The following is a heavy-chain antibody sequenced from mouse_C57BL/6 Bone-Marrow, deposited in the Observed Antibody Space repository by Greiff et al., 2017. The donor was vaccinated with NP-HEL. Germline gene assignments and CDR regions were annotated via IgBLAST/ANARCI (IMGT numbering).Heavy chain of an antibody. D-gene: IGHD1-1*01. CDR1: GFNIKDDY. J-gene: IGHJ2*01. CDR3: TTPSTVVPYYFDY. Sequence: EVQLVESGAELVRPGASVKLSCTASGFNIKDDYMHWVKQRPEQGLEWIGWIDPENGDTEYASKFQGKATITADTSSNTAYLQLSSLTSEDTAVYYCTTPSTVVPYYFDYWGQGTTLTVSS. CDR2: IDPENGDT. V-gene: IGHV14-4*01.